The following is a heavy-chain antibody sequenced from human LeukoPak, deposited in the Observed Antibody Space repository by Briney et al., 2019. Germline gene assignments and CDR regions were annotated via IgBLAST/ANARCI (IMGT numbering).Heavy chain of an antibody. CDR2: ISSNGGST. J-gene: IGHJ3*02. V-gene: IGHV3-64*01. D-gene: IGHD3-16*01. CDR3: AKDIGPGGDPDAFDI. Sequence: GGSLRLSCAASGFTFSSYAMHWVRQAPGKGLEYVSAISSNGGSTYYANSVKGRFTISRDNAKNSLYLQMNSLRAEDTALYYCAKDIGPGGDPDAFDIWGQGTMVTVSS. CDR1: GFTFSSYA.